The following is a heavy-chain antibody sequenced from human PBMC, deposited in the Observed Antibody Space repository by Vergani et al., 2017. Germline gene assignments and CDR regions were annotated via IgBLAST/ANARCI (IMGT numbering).Heavy chain of an antibody. Sequence: QVQLQDSGPGLVKPSETLSLTCTVSGGSISSSSYYWGWIRQPPGKGLEWIGSIYYSGSTYYNPSLKSRVTISVDTSKNQFSLKLSSVTAADTAVYYCARGGVPAAITYYYYYGMDVWGQGTTVTVSS. J-gene: IGHJ6*02. CDR3: ARGGVPAAITYYYYYGMDV. CDR1: GGSISSSSYY. D-gene: IGHD2-2*01. V-gene: IGHV4-39*01. CDR2: IYYSGST.